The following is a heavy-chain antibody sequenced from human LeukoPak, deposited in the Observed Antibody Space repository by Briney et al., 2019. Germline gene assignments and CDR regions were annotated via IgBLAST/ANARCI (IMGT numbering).Heavy chain of an antibody. CDR1: GASIGSYF. J-gene: IGHJ5*01. Sequence: SETLSLTCTVSGASIGSYFWSWIRQPPGKGLEWIGYIHYGGGTNYNPSFESRITISVDTSKNQISLNLTSVTAADTAIYYCARERGDYDSDNWFDSWGQGTLVTVSS. CDR2: IHYGGGT. D-gene: IGHD4-17*01. CDR3: ARERGDYDSDNWFDS. V-gene: IGHV4-59*01.